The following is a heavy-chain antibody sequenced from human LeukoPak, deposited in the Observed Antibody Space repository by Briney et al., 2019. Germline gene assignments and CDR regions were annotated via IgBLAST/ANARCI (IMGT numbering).Heavy chain of an antibody. Sequence: GGSLRLSCAASGFIFSDYYMSWIRQAPGKGLEWVSYISSSGSSIYYADSVKGRFTISRDNAKDSLYLQMNSLRAEDTAVYYCARDGRGSRSSWFDPWGQGTLVIVSS. V-gene: IGHV3-11*01. CDR3: ARDGRGSRSSWFDP. CDR1: GFIFSDYY. D-gene: IGHD3-10*01. CDR2: ISSSGSSI. J-gene: IGHJ5*02.